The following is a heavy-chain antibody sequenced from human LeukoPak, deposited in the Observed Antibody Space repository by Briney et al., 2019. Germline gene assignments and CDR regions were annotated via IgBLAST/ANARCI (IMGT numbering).Heavy chain of an antibody. J-gene: IGHJ6*03. V-gene: IGHV3-21*01. CDR3: ARAAIPIVVVPAAPPKPYYMDV. Sequence: GGSLRLSCAASGFTFSSYSMNWVRQAPGKGLEWVSSISSSSSYIYYADSVKGRFTISRDNAKNSLYLQMNSLRAEDTAVYYCARAAIPIVVVPAAPPKPYYMDVWGKGTTVTVSS. CDR2: ISSSSSYI. D-gene: IGHD2-2*01. CDR1: GFTFSSYS.